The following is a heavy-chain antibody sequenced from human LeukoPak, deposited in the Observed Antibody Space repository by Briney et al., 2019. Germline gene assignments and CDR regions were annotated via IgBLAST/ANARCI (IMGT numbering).Heavy chain of an antibody. D-gene: IGHD6-6*01. CDR3: ASPLYTSSSGVGY. Sequence: GGSLRLSCAASGFTFSSYAMSWVRQAPGKGLEWVSVISGSGGSTYYADSVKGRFTISRDNAKNSLYLQMNSLRAEDTAVYYCASPLYTSSSGVGYWGQGTLVTVSS. CDR1: GFTFSSYA. J-gene: IGHJ4*02. CDR2: ISGSGGST. V-gene: IGHV3-23*01.